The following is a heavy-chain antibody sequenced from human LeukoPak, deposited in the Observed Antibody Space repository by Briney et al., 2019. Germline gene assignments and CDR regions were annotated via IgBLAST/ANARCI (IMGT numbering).Heavy chain of an antibody. V-gene: IGHV3-7*01. CDR2: IKQDGSEK. CDR3: ARHCGYCGGGNAFDI. CDR1: GFTFSSYW. Sequence: GGSLRLSCAASGFTFSSYWMSWVRQAPGKGLEWVANIKQDGSEKYYVDSVKGRFTISRDNAKNSLYLQMNSLRAEDTAVYYCARHCGYCGGGNAFDIWGQGTMVTVSS. J-gene: IGHJ3*02. D-gene: IGHD2-15*01.